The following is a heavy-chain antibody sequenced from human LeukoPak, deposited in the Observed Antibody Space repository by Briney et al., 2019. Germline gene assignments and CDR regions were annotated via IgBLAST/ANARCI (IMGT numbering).Heavy chain of an antibody. V-gene: IGHV3-53*01. CDR2: IFPDGRT. D-gene: IGHD2/OR15-2a*01. J-gene: IGHJ4*02. CDR3: ARTNTVYVDFDY. Sequence: GGSLRLSCAASGLTFTDNYFSWVRQAPGKGLEWVSVIFPDGRTYHTDSVKGRFTISRDRRKNTLLLQMNSLRADDTALYHCARTNTVYVDFDYWGQGILVTVSS. CDR1: GLTFTDNY.